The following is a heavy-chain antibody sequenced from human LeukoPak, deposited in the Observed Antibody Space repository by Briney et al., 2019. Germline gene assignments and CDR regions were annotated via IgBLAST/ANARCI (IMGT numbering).Heavy chain of an antibody. V-gene: IGHV7-4-1*02. J-gene: IGHJ6*02. Sequence: ASVKVSCKASGYTFTSYAMNWVRQAPGQGLEWMGWINTNTGNPTYAQGFTGRFVFSLDTSVSTVYLLISSLKAEGTAVYYCAREGIVVVPAAMIHYYGMDVWGQGTTVTVSS. CDR2: INTNTGNP. D-gene: IGHD2-2*01. CDR3: AREGIVVVPAAMIHYYGMDV. CDR1: GYTFTSYA.